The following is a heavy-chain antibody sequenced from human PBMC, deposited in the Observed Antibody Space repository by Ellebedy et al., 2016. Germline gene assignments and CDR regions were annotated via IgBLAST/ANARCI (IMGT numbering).Heavy chain of an antibody. CDR3: ARDRRDYDSSGYYFTSGAYFGPFDP. D-gene: IGHD3-22*01. J-gene: IGHJ5*02. CDR2: IIPILGIA. CDR1: GGTFSSYA. V-gene: IGHV1-69*10. Sequence: SVKVSCKASGGTFSSYAISWVRQAPGQGLEWMGGIIPILGIANYAQKFQGRVTITADKSTSTAYMELSSLRSEDTAVYYCARDRRDYDSSGYYFTSGAYFGPFDPWGQGTLVTVSS.